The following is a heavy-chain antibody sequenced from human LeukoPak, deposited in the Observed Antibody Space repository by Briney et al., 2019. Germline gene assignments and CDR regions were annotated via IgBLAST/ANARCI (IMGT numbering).Heavy chain of an antibody. D-gene: IGHD5-18*01. CDR1: GGTFSSYA. J-gene: IGHJ4*02. V-gene: IGHV1-69*05. CDR3: ASLELDTAGGRY. CDR2: IIPIFGTA. Sequence: SVKVSCKASGGTFSSYAISWVRQAPGQGLEWMGGIIPIFGTANYAQKFQGRVTITTDESTSTAYMGLSSLRSEDTAVYYCASLELDTAGGRYWGQGTLVTVSS.